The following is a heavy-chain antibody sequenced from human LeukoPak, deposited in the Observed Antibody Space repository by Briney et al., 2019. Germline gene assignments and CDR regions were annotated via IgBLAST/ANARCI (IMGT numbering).Heavy chain of an antibody. V-gene: IGHV3-23*01. J-gene: IGHJ4*02. CDR3: AKAPVTTCSGAYCYPFDY. D-gene: IGHD2-15*01. Sequence: GGSMRLSCVASGFTFRNHAMSWVRQGPGKGLEWVSAISVSGNTYHADSVKGRFTISRDSYKNTLYLQMNSLRAEDAAVYYCAKAPVTTCSGAYCYPFDYWGQGTLVTVSS. CDR1: GFTFRNHA. CDR2: ISVSGNT.